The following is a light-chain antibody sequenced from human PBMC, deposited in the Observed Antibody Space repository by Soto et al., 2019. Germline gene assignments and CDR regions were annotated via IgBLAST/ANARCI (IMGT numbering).Light chain of an antibody. J-gene: IGKJ1*01. CDR2: GAS. Sequence: EIMLTQSPGTLSLSPGERATLSFRASQSVSSSYLAWYQQKPGQAPRLLIYGASSRATGIPDRFSGSGSGTDFTLTISRLEPEDFAVYYCQQYGSSPETFGQGTKVDI. CDR1: QSVSSSY. CDR3: QQYGSSPET. V-gene: IGKV3-20*01.